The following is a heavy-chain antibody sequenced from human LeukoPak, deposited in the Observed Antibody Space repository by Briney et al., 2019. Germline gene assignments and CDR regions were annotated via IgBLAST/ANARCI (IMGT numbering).Heavy chain of an antibody. CDR2: ISGSGGST. V-gene: IGHV3-23*01. CDR1: GFTFSSYA. Sequence: SGGSLRLSCAASGFTFSSYAMSWVRQAPGKGLEWVSAISGSGGSTYYADSVKGRFTISRDNSKNTLYLQMNSLRAEDTAVYYCAKVGRQPGPHYYFDYWGQGTLVTVSS. CDR3: AKVGRQPGPHYYFDY. J-gene: IGHJ4*02. D-gene: IGHD6-13*01.